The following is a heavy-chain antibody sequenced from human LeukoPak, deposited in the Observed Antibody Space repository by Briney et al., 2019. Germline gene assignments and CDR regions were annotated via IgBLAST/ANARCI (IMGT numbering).Heavy chain of an antibody. J-gene: IGHJ3*02. Sequence: GGSLRLSCAASGFTFSTFGMTWVRQAPGKGLEWVSGISGSDRSIYYADSVKGRFTISRDNSKNTLYLQMNSLRAEDTAVYYCAKAHNYYDSSGYYYPDAFDIWGQGPMVTVSS. CDR1: GFTFSTFG. CDR3: AKAHNYYDSSGYYYPDAFDI. D-gene: IGHD3-22*01. V-gene: IGHV3-23*01. CDR2: ISGSDRSI.